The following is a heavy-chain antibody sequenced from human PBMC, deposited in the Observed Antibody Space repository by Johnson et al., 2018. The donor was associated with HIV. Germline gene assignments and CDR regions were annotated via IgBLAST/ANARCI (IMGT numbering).Heavy chain of an antibody. CDR1: GFTFSSYV. Sequence: VQLVESGGGVVQPGRSLRLSCAAAGFTFSSYVMTWVRQAPGKGLEWVSTITGSGDKTWYADSVKGLFTISRDNSNNTVFLQMNSLRAEDTALYYCASSVLGIMGAFDICGQGTMVTVSS. J-gene: IGHJ3*02. D-gene: IGHD7-27*01. CDR2: ITGSGDKT. CDR3: ASSVLGIMGAFDI. V-gene: IGHV3-23*04.